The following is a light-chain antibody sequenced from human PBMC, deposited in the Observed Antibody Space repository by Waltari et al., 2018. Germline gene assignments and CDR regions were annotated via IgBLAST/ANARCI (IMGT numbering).Light chain of an antibody. J-gene: IGKJ3*01. CDR1: QSISRY. V-gene: IGKV1-39*01. Sequence: DTQMTQSPSSLSASIGDRVIITCRASQSISRYLSWYKQIPGKAPKVLIYAASSLQSGVPSRFSGSGSGTDFTLTISSLQPEDFATYYGQQSYSSPLTFGPGTKVDIK. CDR2: AAS. CDR3: QQSYSSPLT.